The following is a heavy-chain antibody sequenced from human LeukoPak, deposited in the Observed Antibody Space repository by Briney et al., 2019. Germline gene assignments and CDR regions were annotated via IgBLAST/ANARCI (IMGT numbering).Heavy chain of an antibody. V-gene: IGHV4-34*01. CDR2: INHSGST. CDR1: GGSFSGYY. Sequence: SETLSLTCAVYGGSFSGYYWSWIRQPPRKGLEWIGEINHSGSTNYNPSLKSRVTISVDTSKNQFSLKLSSVTAADTAVYYCARGPDGDYGYFQHWGQGTLVTVSS. CDR3: ARGPDGDYGYFQH. J-gene: IGHJ1*01. D-gene: IGHD4-17*01.